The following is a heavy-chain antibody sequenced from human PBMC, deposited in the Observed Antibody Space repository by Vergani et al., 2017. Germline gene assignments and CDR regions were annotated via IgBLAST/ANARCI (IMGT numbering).Heavy chain of an antibody. J-gene: IGHJ4*02. D-gene: IGHD3-3*01. Sequence: QVQLMESGGGVVQPGKSLRLHCVGSGFIFSDFPFHWVRRAQGKGLEWLAVSSYDGNKIYYIKPVDGRFTISRDNSKNTVYLQINSLTTDDTSFYYCARDYDFWSGYYKGFDNWGQGTLVTVSS. CDR3: ARDYDFWSGYYKGFDN. CDR1: GFIFSDFP. CDR2: SSYDGNKI. V-gene: IGHV3-30-3*01.